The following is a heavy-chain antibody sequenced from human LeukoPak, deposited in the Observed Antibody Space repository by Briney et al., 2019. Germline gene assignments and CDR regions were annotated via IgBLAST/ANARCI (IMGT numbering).Heavy chain of an antibody. V-gene: IGHV4-59*01. CDR1: GGSISRYY. D-gene: IGHD3-3*01. Sequence: SETLSLTCSVSGGSISRYYWSWIRQPPGKGLEWIGYIHYSGSTNYNPPLKSRLTISVDTSKNQFSLRLSSMTAADTAVYYCARGTIFGVGTNWFDLGGQGPLVTVSS. CDR2: IHYSGST. J-gene: IGHJ5*02. CDR3: ARGTIFGVGTNWFDL.